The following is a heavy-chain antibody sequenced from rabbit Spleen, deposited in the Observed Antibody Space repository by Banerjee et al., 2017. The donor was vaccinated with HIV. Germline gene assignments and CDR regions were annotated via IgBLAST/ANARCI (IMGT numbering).Heavy chain of an antibody. CDR1: GFSFSSNW. CDR3: ARGSAAMTMVIIGFYLNL. Sequence: QSLEESGGGLVKPGGTLTLTCTVSGFSFSSNWICWVRQAPGKGLEWIACICAGISDSTYYASWAKGRFTISETSSTTVTLEMTSLTAADTATYFCARGSAAMTMVIIGFYLNLWGPGTLVTVS. CDR2: ICAGISDST. J-gene: IGHJ4*01. D-gene: IGHD2-1*01. V-gene: IGHV1S40*01.